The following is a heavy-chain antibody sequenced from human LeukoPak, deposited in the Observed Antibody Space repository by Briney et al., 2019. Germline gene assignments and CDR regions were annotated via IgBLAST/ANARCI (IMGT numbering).Heavy chain of an antibody. Sequence: QPGGSLRLSCAASGFTFRNYGMNWVRQAPGKGLEWVAFIWYDGSRDYYVDFVKGRFTVSRDNSKNTLYLQMKNLRAEDTAVYYCATVRGSDWYMDYWGQGTLVTVSS. J-gene: IGHJ4*02. V-gene: IGHV3-30*02. CDR3: ATVRGSDWYMDY. CDR1: GFTFRNYG. CDR2: IWYDGSRD. D-gene: IGHD6-19*01.